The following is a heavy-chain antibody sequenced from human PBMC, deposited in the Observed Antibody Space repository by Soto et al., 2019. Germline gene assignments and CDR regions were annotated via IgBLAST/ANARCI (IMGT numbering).Heavy chain of an antibody. CDR3: ARELWAVAVQSGWYFDL. V-gene: IGHV4-61*01. D-gene: IGHD6-19*01. CDR2: IYYSGST. J-gene: IGHJ2*01. CDR1: GGSVSSGSYY. Sequence: QVQLQESGPGLVKPSETLSLTCTVSGGSVSSGSYYWSWIRQPPGKGLEWIGYIYYSGSTNYNPSVKVRGTISVDTSKNQFSLKLSSVTAADTAVYYCARELWAVAVQSGWYFDLWGRGTLVTVSS.